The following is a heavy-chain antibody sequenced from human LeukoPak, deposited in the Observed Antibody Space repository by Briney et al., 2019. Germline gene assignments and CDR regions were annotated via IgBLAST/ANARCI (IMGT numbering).Heavy chain of an antibody. Sequence: GSLRLSCAASGFTFSSYWMSWVRQPPGKGLEWIGEINHSGSTNYNPSLKSRVTISVDTSKNQFSLKLSSVTAADTAVYYCARGPRYYDYVWGSYRKPLDYFDYWGQGTLVTVSS. J-gene: IGHJ4*02. CDR1: GFTFSSYW. V-gene: IGHV4-34*01. CDR3: ARGPRYYDYVWGSYRKPLDYFDY. D-gene: IGHD3-16*02. CDR2: INHSGST.